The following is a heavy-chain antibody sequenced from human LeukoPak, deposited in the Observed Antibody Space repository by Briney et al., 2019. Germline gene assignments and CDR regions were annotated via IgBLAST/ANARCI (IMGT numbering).Heavy chain of an antibody. V-gene: IGHV3-48*03. CDR2: ISSSGSDI. CDR1: GITFSNHE. J-gene: IGHJ4*02. CDR3: ARDPPSADY. Sequence: GGSLRLSCTVSGITFSNHEMTWVRQAPGKGLEWVSHISSSGSDIYYADSVKGRFTISRDNAKGSLYLQMNSLRAEDTAVYYCARDPPSADYWGQGTLVTVSS.